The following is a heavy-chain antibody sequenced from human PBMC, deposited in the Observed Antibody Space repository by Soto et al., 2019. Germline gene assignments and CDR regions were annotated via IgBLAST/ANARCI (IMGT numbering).Heavy chain of an antibody. CDR3: SIRPTVTTPPVP. Sequence: EVQLLESGGGLVQPGGSLRLSCAASGFTFSSYAMSWVRQAPGKGLEWVSAISGSGGSTYYADSVKGRFTISRDNSKNTLYLQMNSLRSEDTAVYYCSIRPTVTTPPVPWGQGPLVTVSS. CDR1: GFTFSSYA. J-gene: IGHJ5*02. D-gene: IGHD4-4*01. CDR2: ISGSGGST. V-gene: IGHV3-23*01.